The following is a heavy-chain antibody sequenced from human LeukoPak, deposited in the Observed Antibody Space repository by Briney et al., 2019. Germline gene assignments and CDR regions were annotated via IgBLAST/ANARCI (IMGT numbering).Heavy chain of an antibody. D-gene: IGHD6-25*01. V-gene: IGHV3-33*06. J-gene: IGHJ6*02. CDR2: IWYDGSDK. CDR1: GFIFSSNG. CDR3: AKSSTSQRGYYGLDV. Sequence: PGRSLRLSCAASGFIFSSNGMYWVRQAPGKGLEWVALIWYDGSDKYYTDSVKGRFTISRDNSKNTLFLQMNSLRAEDTGVYYCAKSSTSQRGYYGLDVWDQGTTVTVSS.